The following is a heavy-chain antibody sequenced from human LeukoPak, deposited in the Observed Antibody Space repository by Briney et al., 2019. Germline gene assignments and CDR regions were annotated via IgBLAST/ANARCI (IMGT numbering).Heavy chain of an antibody. J-gene: IGHJ4*02. Sequence: SETLSLTCTVSGGSISSYYWSWIRQPAGKGLEWIGRIYTSGSTYYNPSLKSRVTISVDRSKNQFSLKLSSVTAADTAVYYCAKGYYYGSGTYADPFDYWGQGTLVTVSS. CDR2: IYTSGST. CDR3: AKGYYYGSGTYADPFDY. CDR1: GGSISSYY. V-gene: IGHV4-4*07. D-gene: IGHD3-10*01.